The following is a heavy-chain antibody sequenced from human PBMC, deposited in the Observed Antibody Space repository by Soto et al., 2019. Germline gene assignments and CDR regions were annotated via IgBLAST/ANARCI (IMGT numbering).Heavy chain of an antibody. CDR1: GYLISSGYY. CDR2: IYYSGST. CDR3: ARDGGTSSIAAPHFDY. D-gene: IGHD6-6*01. Sequence: SETLSLTCSVSGYLISSGYYWGWIRQTPGKGLEWLGSIYYSGSTNYNPSLKSRVTISVDTSKNQFSLKLSSVTAADTAVYYCARDGGTSSIAAPHFDYWGQGTLVTVSS. J-gene: IGHJ4*02. V-gene: IGHV4-38-2*02.